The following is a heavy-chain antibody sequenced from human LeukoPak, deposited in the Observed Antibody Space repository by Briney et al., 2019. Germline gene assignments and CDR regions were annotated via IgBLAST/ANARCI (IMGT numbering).Heavy chain of an antibody. CDR1: GFTFSSYW. V-gene: IGHV3-7*01. CDR3: ARDLVGSDIVVVPAANYYYGMDV. Sequence: GGSLRLPCAASGFTFSSYWMSWVRQAPGKGLEWVANIKQDGSEKYYVDSVKGRFTISRDNAKNSLYLQMNNLRAEDTAVYYCARDLVGSDIVVVPAANYYYGMDVWGQGTTVTVSS. CDR2: IKQDGSEK. J-gene: IGHJ6*02. D-gene: IGHD2-2*01.